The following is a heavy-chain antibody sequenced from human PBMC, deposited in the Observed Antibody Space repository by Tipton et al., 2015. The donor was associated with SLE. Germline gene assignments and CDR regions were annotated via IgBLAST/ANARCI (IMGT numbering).Heavy chain of an antibody. CDR1: GGSISSSNW. D-gene: IGHD4-23*01. CDR3: ARLYGGNSPYYFDY. CDR2: IYHSGST. J-gene: IGHJ4*02. V-gene: IGHV4-4*02. Sequence: TLSLTCAVSGGSISSSNWWSWVRQPPGKGLEWIGEIYHSGSTNYNPSLKSRVTISVDKSKNQFSLKLSSVTAADTAVYYCARLYGGNSPYYFDYWGQGTLVTVSS.